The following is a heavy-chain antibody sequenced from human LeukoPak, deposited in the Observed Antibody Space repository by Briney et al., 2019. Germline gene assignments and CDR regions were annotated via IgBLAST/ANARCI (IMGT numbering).Heavy chain of an antibody. CDR2: VNPSGGST. J-gene: IGHJ4*02. Sequence: ASVKVSCQASGYTFTSYYLHWVRQAPGQGLEWMGMVNPSGGSTSYAQKFQGRVTITRDTSTTTVYMELSSLRSDDTAVFYCARRHKHYYQIDYWGQGTLVTVSS. D-gene: IGHD1-26*01. CDR1: GYTFTSYY. CDR3: ARRHKHYYQIDY. V-gene: IGHV1-46*01.